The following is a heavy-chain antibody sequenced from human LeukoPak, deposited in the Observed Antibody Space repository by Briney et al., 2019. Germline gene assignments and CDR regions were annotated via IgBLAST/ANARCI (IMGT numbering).Heavy chain of an antibody. CDR3: ARDQEGIAVPGTKGRALDP. J-gene: IGHJ5*02. CDR1: GYTFTGYY. Sequence: ASVKVSCKASGYTFTGYYMYWVRQAPGQGLEWMGRINPNSGGTNYAQKFQGRVTMTRDTSISTAYMELSRLRSDDTAVYYCARDQEGIAVPGTKGRALDPWGQGTLVTVSS. D-gene: IGHD6-19*01. CDR2: INPNSGGT. V-gene: IGHV1-2*02.